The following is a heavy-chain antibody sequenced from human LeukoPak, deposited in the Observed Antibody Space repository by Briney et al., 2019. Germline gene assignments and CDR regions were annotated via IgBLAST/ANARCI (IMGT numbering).Heavy chain of an antibody. D-gene: IGHD2-21*02. CDR1: GFTFSNHW. CDR2: INSDGTRV. Sequence: PGGSLRLSCAASGFTFSNHWMHWVPQAPGTGLLWLSRINSDGTRVHYADSVKGRLTISRDTAKNTLFLQINSLRAEDTAVYYCVREDVTQDAFDIWGQGTMVTVSS. V-gene: IGHV3-74*01. CDR3: VREDVTQDAFDI. J-gene: IGHJ3*02.